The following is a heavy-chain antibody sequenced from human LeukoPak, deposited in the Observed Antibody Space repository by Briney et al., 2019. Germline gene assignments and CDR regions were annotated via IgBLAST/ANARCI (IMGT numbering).Heavy chain of an antibody. J-gene: IGHJ4*02. D-gene: IGHD2-21*02. Sequence: GASVKVSCKASGYTFSSYNMHWVRQAPGQGLEWMGIMNPSGNSTRYAQKFQGRVTMTRDMSTSTVYMELSSLRSEDTALYYCARGPRAVGDNYWGQGTLVTVSS. CDR3: ARGPRAVGDNY. CDR2: MNPSGNST. CDR1: GYTFSSYN. V-gene: IGHV1-46*01.